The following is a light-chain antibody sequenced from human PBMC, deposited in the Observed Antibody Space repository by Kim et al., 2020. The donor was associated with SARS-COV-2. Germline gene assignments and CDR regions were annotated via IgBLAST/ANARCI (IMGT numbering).Light chain of an antibody. Sequence: EIVLTQSPATLSLSPGERATLSCRASQSISNYLAWYQQKPGQPPRLLIYDASNRAPGIPARFSGSGSGTDFTLSISSLQPEDFAVYFCQQRNNWPHLTFGGGTKVDIK. CDR3: QQRNNWPHLT. V-gene: IGKV3-11*01. J-gene: IGKJ4*01. CDR2: DAS. CDR1: QSISNY.